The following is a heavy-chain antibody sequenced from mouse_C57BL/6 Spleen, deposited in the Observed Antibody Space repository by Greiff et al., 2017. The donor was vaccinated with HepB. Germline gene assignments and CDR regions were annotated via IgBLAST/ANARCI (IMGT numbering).Heavy chain of an antibody. Sequence: EVQRVESGGDLVKPGGSLKLSCAASGFTFSSYGMSWVRQTPDKRLEWVATISSGGSYTYYPDSVKGRFTISRDNAKNTLYLQMSSLKSEDTAMYYCARHLDGYYNYWGQGTTLTVSS. V-gene: IGHV5-6*01. CDR3: ARHLDGYYNY. J-gene: IGHJ2*01. D-gene: IGHD2-3*01. CDR1: GFTFSSYG. CDR2: ISSGGSYT.